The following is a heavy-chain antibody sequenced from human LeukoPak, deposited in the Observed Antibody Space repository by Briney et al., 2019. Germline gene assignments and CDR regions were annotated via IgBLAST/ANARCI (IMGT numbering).Heavy chain of an antibody. CDR3: ARDRGLGYCSGGSCRLNYYYGMDV. V-gene: IGHV1-69*04. Sequence: SVKVSCKASGGTFNSYAISWVRQAPGQGLEWMGRIIPILGIANYAQKFQGRVTITADKSTSTAYMELSSLRSEDTAVYYCARDRGLGYCSGGSCRLNYYYGMDVWGQGTTVTVSS. D-gene: IGHD2-15*01. CDR1: GGTFNSYA. J-gene: IGHJ6*02. CDR2: IIPILGIA.